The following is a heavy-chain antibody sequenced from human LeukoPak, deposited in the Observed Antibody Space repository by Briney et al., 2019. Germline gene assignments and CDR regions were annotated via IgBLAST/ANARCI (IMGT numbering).Heavy chain of an antibody. Sequence: GGSLRLSCAASGFTFSSYGMNWVRQAPGKGLEWVSSISSSSSYIYYADSVKGRFTISRDNAKNSLYLQMNSLRAEDTAVYYCARDQVYYDSSGYYGGGDAFDIWGQGTMVTVSS. D-gene: IGHD3-22*01. CDR2: ISSSSSYI. CDR1: GFTFSSYG. CDR3: ARDQVYYDSSGYYGGGDAFDI. V-gene: IGHV3-21*01. J-gene: IGHJ3*02.